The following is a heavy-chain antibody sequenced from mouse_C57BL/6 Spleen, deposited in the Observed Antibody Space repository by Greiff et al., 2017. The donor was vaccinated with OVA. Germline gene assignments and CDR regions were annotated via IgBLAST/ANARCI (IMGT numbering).Heavy chain of an antibody. CDR1: GYSFTGYY. V-gene: IGHV1-42*01. CDR3: ASRPVTTGYFDV. D-gene: IGHD2-3*01. Sequence: VQLKESGPELVKPGASVKISCKASGYSFTGYYMNWVKQSPEKSLEWIGEINPSTGGTTYNQKFKAKATLTVDKSSSTAYMQLKSLTSEDSAVYYCASRPVTTGYFDVWGTGTTVTVSS. CDR2: INPSTGGT. J-gene: IGHJ1*03.